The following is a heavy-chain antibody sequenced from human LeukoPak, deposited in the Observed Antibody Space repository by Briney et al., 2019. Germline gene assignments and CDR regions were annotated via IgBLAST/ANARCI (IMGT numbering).Heavy chain of an antibody. CDR1: GFTFSTYA. D-gene: IGHD3-10*01. CDR3: AKAYGSGSYYRTSEPDY. J-gene: IGHJ4*02. Sequence: GGSLRLSCTASGFTFSTYAMSWVRQAPGKGLEWVSGISGSGGSTYYADSVKGRFTISRDNSKNTLYLQMNSLRTEDTALYYCAKAYGSGSYYRTSEPDYWGQETLVTVSS. V-gene: IGHV3-23*01. CDR2: ISGSGGST.